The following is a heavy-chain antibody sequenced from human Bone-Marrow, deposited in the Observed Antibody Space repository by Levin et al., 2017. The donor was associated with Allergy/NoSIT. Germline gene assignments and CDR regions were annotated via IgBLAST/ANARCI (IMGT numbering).Heavy chain of an antibody. CDR2: INPPTCDP. CDR3: ARDTMVRGVTTDC. CDR1: GYTFTGYS. V-gene: IGHV1-2*02. J-gene: IGHJ4*02. Sequence: ASVKVSCKASGYTFTGYSIHWVRQAPGQGLEWMGSINPPTCDPNYSQKFSDRVTMTMDTSIRTAYMELSMLRSDDTAVYYCARDTMVRGVTTDCWGQGTLVTVSS. D-gene: IGHD3-10*01.